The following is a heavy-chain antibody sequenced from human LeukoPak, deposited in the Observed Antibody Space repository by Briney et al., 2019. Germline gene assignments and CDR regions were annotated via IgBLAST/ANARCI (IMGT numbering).Heavy chain of an antibody. D-gene: IGHD3-22*01. Sequence: PSETLSLTGTVSGGSISSEYWSWLRQHPGKGLDWIGYIYYSGSTNYNPSLKSRVTISVDTSKNQFSLKLSSVTAADTAVYYCARSSVVPTFDYWGQGTLVTVSS. V-gene: IGHV4-59*01. CDR1: GGSISSEY. CDR3: ARSSVVPTFDY. CDR2: IYYSGST. J-gene: IGHJ4*02.